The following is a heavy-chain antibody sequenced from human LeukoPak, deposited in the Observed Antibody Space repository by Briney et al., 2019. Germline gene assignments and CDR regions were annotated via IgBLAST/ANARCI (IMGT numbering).Heavy chain of an antibody. Sequence: ASVKVSCKASGYTFTGYYMHWVRQAPGQGLEWMGWINPNSGGTNYAQKFQGRVTMTRDTSISTAYMELSRLRSDDTAVYYCARALIAVAEWGYWGQGTLVTVSS. D-gene: IGHD6-19*01. CDR2: INPNSGGT. V-gene: IGHV1-2*02. J-gene: IGHJ4*02. CDR3: ARALIAVAEWGY. CDR1: GYTFTGYY.